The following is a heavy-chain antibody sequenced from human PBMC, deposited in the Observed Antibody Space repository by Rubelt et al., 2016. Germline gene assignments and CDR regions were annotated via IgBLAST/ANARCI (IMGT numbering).Heavy chain of an antibody. V-gene: IGHV3-23*04. CDR2: LSGSVGST. Sequence: EVQLVESGGGLVQPGGSLRLSCSASGFTFSFYAMSWVRQAPGKGLELVSALSGSVGSTYYADSVKGRFTIARDNARNTLYLQMNSLRAEDTALYYCVFDFWGQGTRVTVSS. CDR3: VFDF. J-gene: IGHJ4*02. CDR1: GFTFSFYA.